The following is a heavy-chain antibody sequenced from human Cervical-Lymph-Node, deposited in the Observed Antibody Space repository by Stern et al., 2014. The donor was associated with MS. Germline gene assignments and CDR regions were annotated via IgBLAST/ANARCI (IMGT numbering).Heavy chain of an antibody. Sequence: VQLVESGGGLVQPGGSLRLSCAASGFTFSYYCMSWVRQAPGKGLEWVANIKPDGSEKYYVDSVKGRFSVSRDNAKNSLYLQMNSLRAEDTAVYYCASSYYDSSGYEPFDYWGQGTLVTVSS. V-gene: IGHV3-7*01. CDR2: IKPDGSEK. CDR1: GFTFSYYC. D-gene: IGHD3-22*01. J-gene: IGHJ4*02. CDR3: ASSYYDSSGYEPFDY.